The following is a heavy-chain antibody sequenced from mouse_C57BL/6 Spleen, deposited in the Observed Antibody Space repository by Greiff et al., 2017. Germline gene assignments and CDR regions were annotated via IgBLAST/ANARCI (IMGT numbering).Heavy chain of an antibody. Sequence: QVQLQQPGAELVKPGASVKLSCKASGYTFTSYWMQWVKQRPGQGLEWIGEIDPSDSYTNYNQKFKGKATLTVDTSSSTAYMQLSSLTSEDSAVYYCARRGHDGYSYFDYWGQGTTLTVSS. CDR2: IDPSDSYT. CDR3: ARRGHDGYSYFDY. V-gene: IGHV1-50*01. CDR1: GYTFTSYW. D-gene: IGHD2-3*01. J-gene: IGHJ2*01.